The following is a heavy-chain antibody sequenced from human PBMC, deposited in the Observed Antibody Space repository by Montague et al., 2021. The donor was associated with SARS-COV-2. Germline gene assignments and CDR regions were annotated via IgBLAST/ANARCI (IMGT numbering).Heavy chain of an antibody. V-gene: IGHV3-30-3*01. CDR1: GFTFSSYA. CDR3: ARVRYGSGSYWAFDI. J-gene: IGHJ3*02. D-gene: IGHD3-10*01. Sequence: SLRLSCAASGFTFSSYAMHWVRQAPGKGLEWVAGISWDGSNKFYADSVKGRFTISRDNSKNTLYLQMNSLRADDTAVYYCARVRYGSGSYWAFDIWGQGTMVTVSS. CDR2: ISWDGSNK.